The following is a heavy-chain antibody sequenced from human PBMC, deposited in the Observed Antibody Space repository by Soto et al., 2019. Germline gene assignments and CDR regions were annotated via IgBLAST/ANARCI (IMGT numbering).Heavy chain of an antibody. V-gene: IGHV3-33*01. Sequence: PGGSLRLSCAASGFTFSSYGMHWVRQAPGKGLEWVAVIWYDGSNKYYADSVKGRFTISRDNSKNTLYLQMNSLRAEDTAVYYCARDLLSQNDVNDYWGQGTLVTVSS. CDR3: ARDLLSQNDVNDY. J-gene: IGHJ4*02. CDR1: GFTFSSYG. CDR2: IWYDGSNK. D-gene: IGHD1-1*01.